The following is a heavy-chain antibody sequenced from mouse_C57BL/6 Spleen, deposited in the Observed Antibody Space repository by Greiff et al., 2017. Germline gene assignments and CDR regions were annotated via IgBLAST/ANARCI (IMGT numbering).Heavy chain of an antibody. CDR3: ARVGGTSGAMDY. CDR2: INPGSGGT. Sequence: VQLQQSGAELVRPGTSVKVSCKASGYAFTNYLIEWVKQRPGQGLEWIGVINPGSGGTNYNEKFKGKGTLTADKSSSTAYMQLSSLTSEDSAVYFCARVGGTSGAMDYWGQGTSVTVSS. CDR1: GYAFTNYL. J-gene: IGHJ4*01. V-gene: IGHV1-54*01. D-gene: IGHD1-1*02.